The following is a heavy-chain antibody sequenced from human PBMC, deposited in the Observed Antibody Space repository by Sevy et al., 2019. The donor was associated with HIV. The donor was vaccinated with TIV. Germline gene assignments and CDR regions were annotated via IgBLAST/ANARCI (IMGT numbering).Heavy chain of an antibody. V-gene: IGHV1-24*01. CDR3: ATTKDYYESYGSPFDY. D-gene: IGHD3-22*01. J-gene: IGHJ4*02. CDR1: GSTLSRLS. Sequence: ASVQVSCKVSGSTLSRLSMHWVRQVPGKGLEWMGSFDPEDGETIYARKFQGRVSMTEDTSTDTAYMELSSLRSEDTAVYYCATTKDYYESYGSPFDYWGQGTLVTVSS. CDR2: FDPEDGET.